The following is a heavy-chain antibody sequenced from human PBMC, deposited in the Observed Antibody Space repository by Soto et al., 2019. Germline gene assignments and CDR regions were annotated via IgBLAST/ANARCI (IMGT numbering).Heavy chain of an antibody. CDR2: LSGSGGST. J-gene: IGHJ1*01. V-gene: IGHV3-23*01. CDR1: GFTFNNYV. D-gene: IGHD1-26*01. CDR3: AKATSGSYYSEEYFQH. Sequence: EVQLLESGGGLVQPGGSLRLSCTASGFTFNNYVMSWVRLAPGKGLEWVSSLSGSGGSTYYADSVKGRFTISRDISKNTLYLQMNSLRAEDTAVYYCAKATSGSYYSEEYFQHWGQGTLVTVSS.